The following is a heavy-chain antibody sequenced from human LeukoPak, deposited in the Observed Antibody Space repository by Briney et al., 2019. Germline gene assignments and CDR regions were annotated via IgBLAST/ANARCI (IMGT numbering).Heavy chain of an antibody. J-gene: IGHJ6*02. CDR2: IWYDGSNK. D-gene: IGHD6-13*01. CDR3: ARDAASMGYYYGMDV. Sequence: GGSLRFSCAASGFTFSSYGMHWVRQAPGKGLEWVAVIWYDGSNKYYIDSVKGRFTISRDSSKNTLYLQMNSLRAEDTAVYYCARDAASMGYYYGMDVWGQGTTVTVSS. V-gene: IGHV3-33*01. CDR1: GFTFSSYG.